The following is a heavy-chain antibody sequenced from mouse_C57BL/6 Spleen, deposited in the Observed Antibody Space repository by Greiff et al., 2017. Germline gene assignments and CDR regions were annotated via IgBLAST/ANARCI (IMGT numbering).Heavy chain of an antibody. J-gene: IGHJ3*01. Sequence: EVQGVESGGGLVKPGGSLKLSCAASGFTFSSYAMSWVRQTPEKRLEWVATISDGGSYTYYPDNVKGRFTISRDNAKNNLYLQMSHLKSEDTAMYYCARERNYYGSSPPFAYWGQGTLVTVSA. CDR3: ARERNYYGSSPPFAY. V-gene: IGHV5-4*01. D-gene: IGHD1-1*01. CDR1: GFTFSSYA. CDR2: ISDGGSYT.